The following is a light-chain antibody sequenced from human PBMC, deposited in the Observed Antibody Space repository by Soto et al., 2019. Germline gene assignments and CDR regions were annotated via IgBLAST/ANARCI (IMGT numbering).Light chain of an antibody. CDR3: QQYAGSPRT. Sequence: EIVLTQSPGTLSLSPGERVTLSCRASQSVSSSYLGWYQQRPGQAPRLLIYSASRRATGIPDRFTGSGSGTDFTLTINRVEPEDFAVYFCQQYAGSPRTFGQGTKVDIK. CDR2: SAS. V-gene: IGKV3-20*01. J-gene: IGKJ1*01. CDR1: QSVSSSY.